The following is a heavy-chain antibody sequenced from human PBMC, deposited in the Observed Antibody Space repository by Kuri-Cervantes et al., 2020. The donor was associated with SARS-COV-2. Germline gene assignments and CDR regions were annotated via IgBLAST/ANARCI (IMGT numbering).Heavy chain of an antibody. CDR1: GFTFSSYA. CDR3: ARVGYSGYDSVYFDY. CDR2: ISGSGGST. D-gene: IGHD5-12*01. V-gene: IGHV3-23*01. J-gene: IGHJ4*02. Sequence: GESLKISCAASGFTFSSYAMSWVRQAPGKGLEWVSAISGSGGSTYYADSVKGRFTISRDNSKNTLYLQMNSLRDEDTAVYYCARVGYSGYDSVYFDYWGQGTLVTVSS.